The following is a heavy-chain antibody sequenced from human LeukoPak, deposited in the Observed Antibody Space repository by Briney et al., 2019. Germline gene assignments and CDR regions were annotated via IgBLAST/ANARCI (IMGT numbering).Heavy chain of an antibody. CDR3: ARDLFFWSGYYWVHSAFDI. V-gene: IGHV3-48*03. Sequence: GGSLRLSCAASGFTFSSYEMNWVRQAPGKGLEWVSYISSSGSTIYYADSVKGRFTISRDNAKNSLYLQMYSLRAEDTAAYYCARDLFFWSGYYWVHSAFDIWGQGTMVTVSS. J-gene: IGHJ3*02. CDR2: ISSSGSTI. CDR1: GFTFSSYE. D-gene: IGHD3-3*01.